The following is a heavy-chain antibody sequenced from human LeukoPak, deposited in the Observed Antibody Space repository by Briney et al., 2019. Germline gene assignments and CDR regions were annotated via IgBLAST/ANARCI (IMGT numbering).Heavy chain of an antibody. CDR1: GFTFSSYA. CDR3: AKKGANSFEY. Sequence: PGGSLRLSCAASGFTFSSYAMSWVRQAPGNGLEWVSAISGSGGSTYYADSVNGRFTISRDNSKNKLKLEMNRMRAEDTAVYYCAKKGANSFEYWGKGNLVTVSS. D-gene: IGHD1-26*01. CDR2: ISGSGGST. J-gene: IGHJ4*02. V-gene: IGHV3-23*01.